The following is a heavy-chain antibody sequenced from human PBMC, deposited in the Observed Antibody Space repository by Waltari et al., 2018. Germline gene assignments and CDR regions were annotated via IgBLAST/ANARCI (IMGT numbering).Heavy chain of an antibody. CDR2: INPSGGST. Sequence: QVQLVQSGAEVKKPGASVKVSCKASGYTFTSYYMHWVRQAPGQGLEWMGIINPSGGSTSYAQKFQGRVTMTRDTSTSTAYMELSSLRSEDTAVYYCASVDCSGGSCYPPSPFDYWGQGTLVTVSS. V-gene: IGHV1-46*01. D-gene: IGHD2-15*01. CDR3: ASVDCSGGSCYPPSPFDY. CDR1: GYTFTSYY. J-gene: IGHJ4*02.